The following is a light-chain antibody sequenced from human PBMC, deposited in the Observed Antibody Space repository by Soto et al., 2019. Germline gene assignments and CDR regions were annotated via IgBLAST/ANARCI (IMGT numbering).Light chain of an antibody. CDR1: QSVSSN. J-gene: IGKJ1*01. V-gene: IGKV3-20*01. Sequence: EIVMTQSPATLSVSPGERATLSCRASQSVSSNLAWYQQKPGQAPRLLIYGASTRATGIPARFSGSGSGTDFTLTISRLEPEDFAVYYCQQYGRSPWTFGQGTK. CDR2: GAS. CDR3: QQYGRSPWT.